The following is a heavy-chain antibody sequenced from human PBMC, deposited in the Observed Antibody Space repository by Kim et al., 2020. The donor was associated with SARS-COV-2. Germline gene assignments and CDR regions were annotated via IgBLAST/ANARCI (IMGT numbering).Heavy chain of an antibody. V-gene: IGHV3-53*01. Sequence: GGSLRLSCAASGFTVSSNYMSWVRQAPGKGLEWVSVIYSGGSTYYADSVKGRFTISRDNSKNTLYLQMNSLRAEDTAVYYCARDCIAAAGTGAFDIWGQGTMVTVSS. CDR1: GFTVSSNY. D-gene: IGHD6-13*01. J-gene: IGHJ3*02. CDR2: IYSGGST. CDR3: ARDCIAAAGTGAFDI.